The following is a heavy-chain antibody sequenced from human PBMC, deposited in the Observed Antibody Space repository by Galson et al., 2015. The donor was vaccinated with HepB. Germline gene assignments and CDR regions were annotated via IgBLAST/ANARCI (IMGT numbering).Heavy chain of an antibody. CDR2: ISPDSGGT. V-gene: IGHV1-2*02. CDR1: GYTFTGYY. J-gene: IGHJ4*02. Sequence: SVKVSCKASGYTFTGYYLHWVRQAPGQGLEWMGWISPDSGGTNYAQKFQGRVTMTSDTSTSTAYMDLSRLTSDDTAVYYCVKDPYYYDSSGYYSNYFDYWGQGTLVTVSS. CDR3: VKDPYYYDSSGYYSNYFDY. D-gene: IGHD3-22*01.